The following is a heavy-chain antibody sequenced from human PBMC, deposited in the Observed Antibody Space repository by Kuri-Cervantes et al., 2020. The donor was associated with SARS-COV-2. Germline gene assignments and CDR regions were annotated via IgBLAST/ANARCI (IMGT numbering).Heavy chain of an antibody. CDR3: AIESYCNTTACYLS. D-gene: IGHD2-2*01. J-gene: IGHJ4*02. CDR1: TFPFSSYA. Sequence: GGSLRLSCATSTFPFSSYAMNWVRQPPGKGLEWVSAISDSGASSYYADSVKGRFTISRDNSKNTLYLQMDSLRAEDTARYYCAIESYCNTTACYLSWGQGTQVTVSS. V-gene: IGHV3-23*01. CDR2: ISDSGASS.